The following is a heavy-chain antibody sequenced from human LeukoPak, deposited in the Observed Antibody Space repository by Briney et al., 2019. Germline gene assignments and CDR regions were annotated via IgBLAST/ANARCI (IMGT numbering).Heavy chain of an antibody. CDR2: ISYDGSNK. Sequence: GGSLRLSCAASGFTFSSYAMHWVRQAPGKGLEWVAVISYDGSNKYYADSVKGRFTISRDNSKNTLFLQMNSLRAEDTAVYYCAKDSQLDSSGYYLGYFDYWGQGTLVTVSS. CDR1: GFTFSSYA. CDR3: AKDSQLDSSGYYLGYFDY. V-gene: IGHV3-30-3*01. J-gene: IGHJ4*02. D-gene: IGHD3-22*01.